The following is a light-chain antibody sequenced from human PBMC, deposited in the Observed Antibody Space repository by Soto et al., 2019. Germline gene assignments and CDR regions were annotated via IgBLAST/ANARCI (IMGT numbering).Light chain of an antibody. CDR3: QSYDSSLGVV. J-gene: IGLJ2*01. V-gene: IGLV1-40*01. CDR1: SSNTGAGYD. CDR2: GNS. Sequence: QAVVTQPPSVSGAPGQRVTISCTGSSSNTGAGYDVHWYQQFPGTAPKLLIYGNSNRPSGVPDRFSGSKSGTSASLAIAGLQAEDEADYSCQSYDSSLGVVFGGGTKLTVL.